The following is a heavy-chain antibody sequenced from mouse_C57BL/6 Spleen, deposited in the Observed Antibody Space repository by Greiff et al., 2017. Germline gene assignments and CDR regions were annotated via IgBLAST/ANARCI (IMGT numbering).Heavy chain of an antibody. D-gene: IGHD2-2*01. CDR2: IDPSDSDT. Sequence: VQLQQPGAELVRPGSSVKLSCKASGYTFTSYWMHWVKQRPIQGLEWIGNIDPSDSDTHYNQKFKDKATLTVDKSSSTAYMQLSSLTSEDSAVYCCARPVGCGPYWYFDVWGTGTTVTVSS. V-gene: IGHV1-52*01. J-gene: IGHJ1*03. CDR1: GYTFTSYW. CDR3: ARPVGCGPYWYFDV.